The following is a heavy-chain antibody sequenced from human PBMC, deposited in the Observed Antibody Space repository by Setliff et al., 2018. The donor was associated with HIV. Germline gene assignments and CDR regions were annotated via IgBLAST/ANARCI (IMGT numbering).Heavy chain of an antibody. Sequence: SETLSLTCTVSGGSISSTSYYWGWIRQPPGTGLEWIGSISSSGNTYYNPSLKSRVTISVDTSQNQFSLNLTSVTAADTAVYYCARDNGGPAFDYWGQGTLVTVSS. V-gene: IGHV4-39*02. D-gene: IGHD3-10*01. CDR2: ISSSGNT. J-gene: IGHJ4*02. CDR1: GGSISSTSYY. CDR3: ARDNGGPAFDY.